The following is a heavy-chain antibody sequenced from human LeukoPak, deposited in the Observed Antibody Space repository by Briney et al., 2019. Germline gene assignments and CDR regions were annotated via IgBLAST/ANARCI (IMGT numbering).Heavy chain of an antibody. V-gene: IGHV4-59*01. J-gene: IGHJ5*02. D-gene: IGHD1-20*01. CDR1: GGSISSYY. Sequence: SETLSLTCTVSGGSISSYYWSWIRQPPGKGLEWIGYIYYSGSTNYNPSLKSRVTISVDTSKNQFSLKLSSVTAADTAVYYCARAFNYWFDPWGQGTLVTVSS. CDR2: IYYSGST. CDR3: ARAFNYWFDP.